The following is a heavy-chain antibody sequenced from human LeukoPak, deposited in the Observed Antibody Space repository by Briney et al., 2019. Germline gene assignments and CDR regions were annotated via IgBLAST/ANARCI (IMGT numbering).Heavy chain of an antibody. J-gene: IGHJ5*02. CDR2: INSDGINT. D-gene: IGHD3-22*01. CDR3: ARDLGAYYDSSDNWFDP. CDR1: GFTFSNYW. V-gene: IGHV3-74*01. Sequence: GGSLRLSCAASGFTFSNYWMHWVRQAPGKRLVWVSRINSDGINTSYADSVKGRFTTSRDNAKNTLNLQMNSLRAEDTAVYYCARDLGAYYDSSDNWFDPWGQGTLVTVSS.